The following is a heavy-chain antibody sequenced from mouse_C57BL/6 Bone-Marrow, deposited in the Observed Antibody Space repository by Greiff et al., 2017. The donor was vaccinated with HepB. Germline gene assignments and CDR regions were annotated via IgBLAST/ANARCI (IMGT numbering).Heavy chain of an antibody. D-gene: IGHD2-4*01. CDR3: AREYDYDRGGFAY. V-gene: IGHV7-1*01. CDR2: SRNKANDYTT. CDR1: GFTFSDFY. Sequence: EVKLMESGGGLVQSGRSLRLSCATSGFTFSDFYMEWVRQAPGKGLEWIAASRNKANDYTTEYSASVKGRFIVSRDTSQSILYLQMNALRAEDTAIYYCAREYDYDRGGFAYWGQGTLVTVSA. J-gene: IGHJ3*01.